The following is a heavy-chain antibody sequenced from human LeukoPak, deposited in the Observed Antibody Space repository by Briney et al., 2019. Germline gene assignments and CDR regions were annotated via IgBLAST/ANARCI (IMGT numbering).Heavy chain of an antibody. D-gene: IGHD4/OR15-4a*01. CDR3: SKGSPRTMES. CDR2: IPFDGNNK. Sequence: GGPLRLSCAGSGFTFSSYGMHWVRLAPGKGLEWVAFIPFDGNNKYYTDSLKGRFTISRDNSKNTLYLQMNSLRADDTAIYYCSKGSPRTMESWGQGTLVTVSS. J-gene: IGHJ4*02. CDR1: GFTFSSYG. V-gene: IGHV3-30*02.